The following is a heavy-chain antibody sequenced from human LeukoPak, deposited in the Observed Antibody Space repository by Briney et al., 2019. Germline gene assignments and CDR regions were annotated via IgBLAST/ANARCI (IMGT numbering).Heavy chain of an antibody. Sequence: ASVKVSCKASRYTFTTYAMNWVRQAPGQGLEWMGWINTDTGNPTYAQGFTGRFVSSLDASVSTAYLQISSLKAEDTAVYYCARGTYGGNSGDTFDIWGQGTMVTVSS. CDR1: RYTFTTYA. CDR3: ARGTYGGNSGDTFDI. V-gene: IGHV7-4-1*02. CDR2: INTDTGNP. D-gene: IGHD4-23*01. J-gene: IGHJ3*02.